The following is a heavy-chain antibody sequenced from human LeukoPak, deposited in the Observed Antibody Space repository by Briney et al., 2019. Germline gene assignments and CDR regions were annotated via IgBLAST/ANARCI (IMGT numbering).Heavy chain of an antibody. J-gene: IGHJ3*02. CDR3: ARGRITMVQGVNVNDAFDI. Sequence: SETLSLTCTASGGSISSYYWSWIRQPPGKGLEWIGYIYYSGSTNYNPSLKSRVTISVDTSKNQFSLKLSSVTAADTAVYYCARGRITMVQGVNVNDAFDIWGQGTMVTVSS. CDR1: GGSISSYY. D-gene: IGHD3-10*01. CDR2: IYYSGST. V-gene: IGHV4-59*01.